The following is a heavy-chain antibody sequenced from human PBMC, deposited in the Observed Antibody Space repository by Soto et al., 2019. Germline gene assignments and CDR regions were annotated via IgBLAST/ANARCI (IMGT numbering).Heavy chain of an antibody. Sequence: QVQLVQSGAEVKEPGASVKVSCKSSGYTFTTYTMHWVRQAPGQVLEGMGWINAGNVNTKYSQTFQGRATITRDTSASTTYMELGSLRSEDTAVYYCASGGQQLVLNWFDPWGQGTLVAVSS. D-gene: IGHD6-13*01. CDR2: INAGNVNT. CDR1: GYTFTTYT. V-gene: IGHV1-3*01. J-gene: IGHJ5*02. CDR3: ASGGQQLVLNWFDP.